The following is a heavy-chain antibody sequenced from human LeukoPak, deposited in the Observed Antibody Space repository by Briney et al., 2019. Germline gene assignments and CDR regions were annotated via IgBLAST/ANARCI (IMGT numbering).Heavy chain of an antibody. CDR2: IIPIFGTA. Sequence: ASVKVSCKASGGTFSSYAISWVRQAPGQGLEWMGGIIPIFGTANYAQKFQGRVTITADESTSTAYMELRSLRSDDTAVYHCARDSRKSGSYYQGFYWGQGTLVTVSS. D-gene: IGHD1-26*01. J-gene: IGHJ4*02. CDR1: GGTFSSYA. V-gene: IGHV1-69*13. CDR3: ARDSRKSGSYYQGFY.